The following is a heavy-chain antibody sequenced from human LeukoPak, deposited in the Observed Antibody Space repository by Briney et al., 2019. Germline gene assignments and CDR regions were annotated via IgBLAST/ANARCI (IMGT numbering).Heavy chain of an antibody. Sequence: SETLSLTCAVSGGSFSGYYWTWIRQPPGKGLEWIGEINHNGRTNYNPSLKSRVIMSVDTSKNQFSLKLSSVTAADTAVCYCARPLGYCSDSRCPQSWFDPWGQGTLVTVSS. V-gene: IGHV4-34*01. CDR2: INHNGRT. J-gene: IGHJ5*02. CDR3: ARPLGYCSDSRCPQSWFDP. D-gene: IGHD2-15*01. CDR1: GGSFSGYY.